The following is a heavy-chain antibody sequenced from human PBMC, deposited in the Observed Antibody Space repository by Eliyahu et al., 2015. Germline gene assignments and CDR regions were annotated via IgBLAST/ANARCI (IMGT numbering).Heavy chain of an antibody. J-gene: IGHJ6*02. D-gene: IGHD4-17*01. CDR1: GYTFTSYA. V-gene: IGHV1-3*01. Sequence: QVQLVQSGAEVKKPGASLKVSCKASGYTFTSYAIHWVRQAPGQRLQWMGWINAGNGNTKYSQTFQGRVTITRDTSASTAYMELSSLRSEDTAVYYCAREEEGVTTYYYYGMDVWGQGTTVTVSS. CDR2: INAGNGNT. CDR3: AREEEGVTTYYYYGMDV.